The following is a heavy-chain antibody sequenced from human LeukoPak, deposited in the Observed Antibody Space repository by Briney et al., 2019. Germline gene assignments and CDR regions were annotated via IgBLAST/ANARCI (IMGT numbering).Heavy chain of an antibody. J-gene: IGHJ2*01. Sequence: SETLSLTCTVSGGSIISGGSYWGWIRQPPGKGLEWIGSGYYSGISYYNPSLRSRVSISVDTSKNQFSLRLSALTAADTAVYYCSRRDCSQSNCFYWYFDVWGRGTLLAVSS. D-gene: IGHD2-15*01. CDR3: SRRDCSQSNCFYWYFDV. CDR1: GGSIISGGSY. CDR2: GYYSGIS. V-gene: IGHV4-39*07.